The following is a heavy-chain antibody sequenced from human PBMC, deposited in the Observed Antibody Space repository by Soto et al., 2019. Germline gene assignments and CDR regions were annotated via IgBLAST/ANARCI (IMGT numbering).Heavy chain of an antibody. CDR1: GGSISSYY. CDR2: IYYSGST. CDR3: ARAVGSRYCSSTSCHREMTFDI. Sequence: SETLSLTCTVSGGSISSYYWNWIRQPPGKGLEWIGYIYYSGSTNYNPSLKSRVTISIDTSKNQFSLKLSSVTAADTAVYYCARAVGSRYCSSTSCHREMTFDIWGQGTMVTVSS. V-gene: IGHV4-59*01. J-gene: IGHJ3*02. D-gene: IGHD2-2*02.